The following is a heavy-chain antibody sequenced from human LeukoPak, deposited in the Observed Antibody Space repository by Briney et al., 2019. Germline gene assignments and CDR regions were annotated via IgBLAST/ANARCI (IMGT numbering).Heavy chain of an antibody. CDR1: GYTFTSYG. CDR2: ISTYNGNT. Sequence: GASVKVSCKASGYTFTSYGISWVRQAPGQGLEWMGWISTYNGNTNYAQKLQGRVTMTTDTSTSTAYMDLRSLRSDDTAVYYCARDRSRWLQFREFDYWGQGTLVTVSS. J-gene: IGHJ4*02. V-gene: IGHV1-18*01. CDR3: ARDRSRWLQFREFDY. D-gene: IGHD5-24*01.